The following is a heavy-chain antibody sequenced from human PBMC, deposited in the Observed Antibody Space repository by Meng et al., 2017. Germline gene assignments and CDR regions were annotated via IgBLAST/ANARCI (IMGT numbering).Heavy chain of an antibody. Sequence: LVHSGVEWKKPGASVKVSCNASGYTFTSYAMNWVRQAPGQGLEWMGWINTNTGNPTYAQGFTGRFVFSLDTSVSTAYLQISSLKAEDTAVYYCATISPRDSSGLSFDYWGQGTLVTVSS. J-gene: IGHJ4*02. CDR1: GYTFTSYA. D-gene: IGHD3-22*01. CDR2: INTNTGNP. V-gene: IGHV7-4-1*02. CDR3: ATISPRDSSGLSFDY.